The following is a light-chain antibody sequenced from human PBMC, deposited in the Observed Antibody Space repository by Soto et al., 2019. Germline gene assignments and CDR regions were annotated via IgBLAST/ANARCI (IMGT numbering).Light chain of an antibody. CDR1: SSDVGGYNY. Sequence: QSVLTQPASVSGSPGQSITISCTGTSSDVGGYNYVSWYQQHPGKAPKLMIYEVSNRPSGVSNRFSGSKSGNTASLTISGLQAEDEADYYCQSYDNSLTAYVVFGGGTKLTVL. CDR2: EVS. CDR3: QSYDNSLTAYVV. J-gene: IGLJ2*01. V-gene: IGLV2-14*01.